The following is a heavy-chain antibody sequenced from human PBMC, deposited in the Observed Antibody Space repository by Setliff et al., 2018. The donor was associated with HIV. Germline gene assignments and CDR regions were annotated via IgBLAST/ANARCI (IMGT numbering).Heavy chain of an antibody. D-gene: IGHD6-13*01. CDR3: AKAKTQL. Sequence: PGGSLRLSCAASGFTFSSYAMSWVRQAPERGLEWVSAISSGIGTTYYADSVKGRFTISRDNSKNTLYLQMNSLRAEDTATYYCAKAKTQLWGQGTLVTVSS. CDR2: ISSGIGTT. CDR1: GFTFSSYA. J-gene: IGHJ4*02. V-gene: IGHV3-23*01.